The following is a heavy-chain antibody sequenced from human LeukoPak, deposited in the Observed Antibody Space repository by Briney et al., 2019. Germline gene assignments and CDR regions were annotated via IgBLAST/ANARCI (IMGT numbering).Heavy chain of an antibody. D-gene: IGHD3-3*01. Sequence: GGSLRLSCAASGFTFSRYTMQWVRQGPGKGLEWVAVISYDGSNKYYTDSVKGRFTISRDNSKNTLYLHMNSLRTEDTAVYYCARDRFLEWSGCLDPWGQGTLVTVSS. J-gene: IGHJ5*02. CDR1: GFTFSRYT. CDR2: ISYDGSNK. V-gene: IGHV3-30*04. CDR3: ARDRFLEWSGCLDP.